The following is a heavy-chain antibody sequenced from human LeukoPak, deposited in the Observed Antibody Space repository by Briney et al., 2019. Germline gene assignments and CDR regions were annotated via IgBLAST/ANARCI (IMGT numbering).Heavy chain of an antibody. J-gene: IGHJ4*02. Sequence: ASVKVSCKASGYTFTSYGISWVRQAPGQGREWMGWISAYNGNTNYAQKLQGRVTMTTDTSTSTAYMELRSLRSDDTAVYYCARELSNPTWYSSSWSEVDSWGQGTLVTVSS. CDR3: ARELSNPTWYSSSWSEVDS. D-gene: IGHD6-13*01. CDR1: GYTFTSYG. CDR2: ISAYNGNT. V-gene: IGHV1-18*01.